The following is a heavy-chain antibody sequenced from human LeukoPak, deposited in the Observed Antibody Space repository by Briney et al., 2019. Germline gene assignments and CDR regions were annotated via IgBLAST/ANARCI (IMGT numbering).Heavy chain of an antibody. CDR3: ARPAYTAAYDL. V-gene: IGHV3-7*01. Sequence: GGSLRLSCAASGFNFSIHWMTWVRQAPGKGLEWVANIQDDGSEKNHLDSRFIISRDNGKNSLYLQMDSLRAEDRAVYYCARPAYTAAYDLWGQGTMVTVSS. CDR1: GFNFSIHW. J-gene: IGHJ3*01. D-gene: IGHD3-16*01. CDR2: IQDDGSEK.